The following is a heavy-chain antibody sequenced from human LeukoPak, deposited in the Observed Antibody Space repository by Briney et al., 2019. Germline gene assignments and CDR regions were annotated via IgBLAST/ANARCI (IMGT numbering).Heavy chain of an antibody. J-gene: IGHJ4*02. D-gene: IGHD1-26*01. CDR2: ISYDGSNK. CDR1: GFTFSSYA. Sequence: GGSLRLSCAASGFTFSSYAMHWVRQAPGKGLEWVAVISYDGSNKYYADSVKGRFTISRDNSKNTLYLQMNSLRAEDTAVYYCARGWELDYWGQGTLVTVSS. V-gene: IGHV3-30*04. CDR3: ARGWELDY.